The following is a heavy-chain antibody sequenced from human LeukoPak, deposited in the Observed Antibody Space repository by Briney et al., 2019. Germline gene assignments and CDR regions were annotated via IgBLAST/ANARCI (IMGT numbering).Heavy chain of an antibody. Sequence: QAGGSLRLSCAACGFTFSNYWMHWVRQAQGKGLVWVSRIKGDGSHTIYADSVKGRFTISRDNAKNTLYLQMKSLRAEDTAVYYCVRDWDHFDFDSWGQGTLVTVSS. J-gene: IGHJ5*01. D-gene: IGHD3-9*01. V-gene: IGHV3-74*01. CDR2: IKGDGSHT. CDR1: GFTFSNYW. CDR3: VRDWDHFDFDS.